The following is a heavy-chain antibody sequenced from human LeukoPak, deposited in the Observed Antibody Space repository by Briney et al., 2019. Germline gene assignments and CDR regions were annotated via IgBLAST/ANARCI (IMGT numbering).Heavy chain of an antibody. Sequence: ASVKVSCKVSGYTLTELSMHWVRQAPGKGLEWMGGFDPEDGETIYAQKFQGGVTMTEDTSTDTAYMELSSLRSEDTAVYYCARGPHPYYYDSSGYYYDRKDYFDYWGQGTLVTVSS. CDR3: ARGPHPYYYDSSGYYYDRKDYFDY. J-gene: IGHJ4*02. CDR2: FDPEDGET. CDR1: GYTLTELS. D-gene: IGHD3-22*01. V-gene: IGHV1-24*01.